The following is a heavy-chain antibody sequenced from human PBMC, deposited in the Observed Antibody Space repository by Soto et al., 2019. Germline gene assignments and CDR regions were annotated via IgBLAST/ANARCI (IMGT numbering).Heavy chain of an antibody. Sequence: EVQLVESGGGLVQPGGSLRLSCAASGFTLSSYEMNWVRQAPGKGLEWVSYISSSGSTIHYADSVKGRLTISRDNAKNSLFLQMNILRAEDTALYYCARRYCTSTSCLLDYWGQGTLVTVSS. D-gene: IGHD2-2*01. CDR2: ISSSGSTI. V-gene: IGHV3-48*03. CDR3: ARRYCTSTSCLLDY. CDR1: GFTLSSYE. J-gene: IGHJ4*02.